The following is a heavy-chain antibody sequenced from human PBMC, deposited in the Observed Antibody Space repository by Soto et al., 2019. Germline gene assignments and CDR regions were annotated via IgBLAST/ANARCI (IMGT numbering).Heavy chain of an antibody. D-gene: IGHD2-15*01. V-gene: IGHV1-69*13. J-gene: IGHJ6*02. Sequence: GASVKVSCKASGGTFSSYAISWVRQAPGQGLERMGGIIPIFGTANYAQKFQGRVTITADESTSTAYMELSSLRSEDTAVYYCARDEVVVVAASVYYYYGMDVWGQGTTVTVSS. CDR3: ARDEVVVVAASVYYYYGMDV. CDR2: IIPIFGTA. CDR1: GGTFSSYA.